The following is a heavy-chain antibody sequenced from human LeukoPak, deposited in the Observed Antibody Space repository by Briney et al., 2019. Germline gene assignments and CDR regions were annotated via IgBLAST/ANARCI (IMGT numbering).Heavy chain of an antibody. CDR1: GFTFSSYA. D-gene: IGHD3-10*01. J-gene: IGHJ4*02. CDR2: ISSNGGST. Sequence: GGSLRLSCSASGFTFSSYAMRWVRQAPGKGLEYVSAISSNGGSTYYADSVKGRFTMSRDNSKNTLYLQVSSLRAEDTAVYYCVKDHYYGSGSYYRGDYWGQGTLVTASS. V-gene: IGHV3-64D*06. CDR3: VKDHYYGSGSYYRGDY.